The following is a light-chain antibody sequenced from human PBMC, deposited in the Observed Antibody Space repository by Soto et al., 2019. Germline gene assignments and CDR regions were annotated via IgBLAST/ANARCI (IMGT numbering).Light chain of an antibody. J-gene: IGLJ1*01. V-gene: IGLV2-14*01. CDR2: EAT. CDR1: SGDIGASNF. CDR3: ISYKTDDTFV. Sequence: LTXPPSVSGSPGQSITVSCTGTSGDIGASNFVSWYQHLPGRAPKVIIFEATNRPSGVSDRFSGSKAGTTASLTISGLQADDEGEYFCISYKTDDTFVFGTGTKVTVL.